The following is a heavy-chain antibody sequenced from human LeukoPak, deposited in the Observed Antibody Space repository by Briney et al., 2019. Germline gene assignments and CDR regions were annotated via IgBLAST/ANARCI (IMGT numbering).Heavy chain of an antibody. CDR2: ISAYNGNT. D-gene: IGHD1-26*01. Sequence: GASVKVSCKASGYTFTSYGISWVRQAPGQGLEWMGWISAYNGNTNYAQKLQGRVTMTTDTSTSTAYMELRSLRSDDTAVYYCARDLRYSGSYGIEYWGQGTQVTVSS. CDR3: ARDLRYSGSYGIEY. CDR1: GYTFTSYG. V-gene: IGHV1-18*01. J-gene: IGHJ4*02.